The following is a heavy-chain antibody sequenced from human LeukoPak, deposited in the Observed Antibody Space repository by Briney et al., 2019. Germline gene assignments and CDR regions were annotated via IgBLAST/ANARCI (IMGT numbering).Heavy chain of an antibody. CDR2: INPNSGGT. V-gene: IGHV1-2*04. CDR1: GYTFTGYY. D-gene: IGHD1-1*01. CDR3: ARDRGTGALDY. Sequence: GASVNVSCKASGYTFTGYYMHWVRQAPGQGLEWMGWINPNSGGTNYAQKFQGWVTMTRDTSISTAYMELSRLRSDDTAVYYCARDRGTGALDYWGQGTLVTVSS. J-gene: IGHJ4*02.